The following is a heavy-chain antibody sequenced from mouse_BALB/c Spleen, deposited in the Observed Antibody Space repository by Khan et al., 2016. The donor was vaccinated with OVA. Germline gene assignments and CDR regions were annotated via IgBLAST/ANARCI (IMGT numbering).Heavy chain of an antibody. CDR2: INTHSGVP. V-gene: IGHV9-4*02. J-gene: IGHJ4*01. CDR3: TGREVADCKNDGGAMDY. D-gene: IGHD1-1*01. CDR1: GYTFTNAG. Sequence: QIQLVQSGPELKRPGETVRISCKASGYTFTNAGMQWVQKTPGKGLKWIGWINTHSGVPKYAEAFKGRFAFSLDTSATTAYLQITNLKNEDTATYFCTGREVADCKNDGGAMDYWGQGTSVTASS.